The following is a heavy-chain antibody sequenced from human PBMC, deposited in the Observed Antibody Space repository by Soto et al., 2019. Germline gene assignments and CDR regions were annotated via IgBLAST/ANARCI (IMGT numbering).Heavy chain of an antibody. D-gene: IGHD3-3*01. J-gene: IGHJ6*02. CDR3: SRVFRDYDFWSGYTYGMDV. V-gene: IGHV4-59*01. CDR1: GGSISSYY. CDR2: IYYSGST. Sequence: PSETLSLTCTVSGGSISSYYWSWIRQPPGKGLEWIGYIYYSGSTNYNPSLKSRVTISVDTSKNQFSLKLSSVTVADTAVFFFSRVFRDYDFWSGYTYGMDVWGQGTTVTVSS.